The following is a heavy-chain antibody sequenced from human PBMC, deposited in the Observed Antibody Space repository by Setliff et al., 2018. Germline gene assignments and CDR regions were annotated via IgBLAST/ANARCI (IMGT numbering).Heavy chain of an antibody. CDR2: LHTSEST. CDR3: ARDNTILGAADH. V-gene: IGHV4-61*02. D-gene: IGHD1-26*01. J-gene: IGHJ5*02. Sequence: SETLSLTCAVSGGSLNSGSYYWSWIRQSTERGLEWLGRLHTSESTTYNPALNSRVTISVDTSTNQFSLRLTSLTAADTAVYFCARDNTILGAADHWGQGTLVTV. CDR1: GGSLNSGSYY.